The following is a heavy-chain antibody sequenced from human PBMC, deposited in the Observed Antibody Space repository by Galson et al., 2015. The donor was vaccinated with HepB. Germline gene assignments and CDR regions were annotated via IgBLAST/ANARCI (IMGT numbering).Heavy chain of an antibody. D-gene: IGHD4-17*01. CDR3: AREYGVPLGVHGFGI. J-gene: IGHJ3*02. CDR1: GYTFTSYA. CDR2: INAGNGNT. V-gene: IGHV1-3*01. Sequence: SVKVSCKASGYTFTSYAMHWVRQAPGQRLEWMGWINAGNGNTKYSQKFQGRVTITRDTSASTAYMELSSLRSEDTAVYYCAREYGVPLGVHGFGIWGQGTMVTVSS.